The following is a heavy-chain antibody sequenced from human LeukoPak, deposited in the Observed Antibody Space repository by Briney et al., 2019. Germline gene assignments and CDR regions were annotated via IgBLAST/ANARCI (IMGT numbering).Heavy chain of an antibody. CDR2: INWNGGST. J-gene: IGHJ6*03. V-gene: IGHV3-20*04. Sequence: PGGSLRLYCAASGFTFDDYGMSWVRQAPGKGLEWVSGINWNGGSTGYADSVKGRLTISRDNAKNSLYLQMNSLRAEDTALYYCARHYYDSSGYYHYYYYYYMDVWGKGTTVTVSS. CDR3: ARHYYDSSGYYHYYYYYYMDV. D-gene: IGHD3-22*01. CDR1: GFTFDDYG.